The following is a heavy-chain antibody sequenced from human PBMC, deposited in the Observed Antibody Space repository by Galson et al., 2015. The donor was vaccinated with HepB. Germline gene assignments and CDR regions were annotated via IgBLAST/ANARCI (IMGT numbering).Heavy chain of an antibody. CDR3: ARDHSGYYYYGMDV. CDR2: INPNSGGT. CDR1: GYTFTGYY. V-gene: IGHV1-2*04. D-gene: IGHD6-13*01. Sequence: SVKVSCKASGYTFTGYYMHWVRQAPGQGLEWMGWINPNSGGTNYAQKFQGWVTMTRDTSISTAYMELSRLRSDDTAVYYCARDHSGYYYYGMDVWGQGTTVTVSS. J-gene: IGHJ6*02.